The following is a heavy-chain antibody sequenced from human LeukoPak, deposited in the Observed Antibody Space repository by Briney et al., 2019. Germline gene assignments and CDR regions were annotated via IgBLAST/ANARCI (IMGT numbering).Heavy chain of an antibody. V-gene: IGHV3-72*01. Sequence: AGGSLRLFCAASGFTFSDYILDWVRQAPGKGLEWVGRIRRGSNSYTTEYAASVEARFIISRDDSQNSLFLHMYSLKTEDTAVYYCTRDGGDSINTAFDIWGRGTMVTVSS. CDR3: TRDGGDSINTAFDI. CDR2: IRRGSNSYTT. J-gene: IGHJ3*02. D-gene: IGHD3-16*01. CDR1: GFTFSDYI.